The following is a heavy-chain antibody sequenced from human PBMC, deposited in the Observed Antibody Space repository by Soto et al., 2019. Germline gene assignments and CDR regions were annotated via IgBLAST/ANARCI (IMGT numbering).Heavy chain of an antibody. CDR2: IWYDGSNK. Sequence: HPGGSLRLSCAASGFTFSSYGMHWVRQAPGKGLEWVAVIWYDGSNKYYADSVKGRFTISRDNSKNTLYLQMNSLRAEDTAVYYCARDSSTIFGVVITYFDYWGQGTLVTVSS. CDR1: GFTFSSYG. CDR3: ARDSSTIFGVVITYFDY. V-gene: IGHV3-33*01. J-gene: IGHJ4*02. D-gene: IGHD3-3*01.